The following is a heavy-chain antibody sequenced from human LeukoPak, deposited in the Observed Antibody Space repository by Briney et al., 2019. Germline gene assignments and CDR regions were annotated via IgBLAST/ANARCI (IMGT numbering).Heavy chain of an antibody. V-gene: IGHV4-39*07. Sequence: PSETLSLTCTVSGGSISGSSYYWGWIRQPPGTGLEWIGSIYYSGSTYYNPSLKSRVTISVDTSKNQFSLKLSSVTAADTAVYYCARVYCKGGVLRYFDWSELGCYYFDYWGQGTLVTVSS. CDR3: ARVYCKGGVLRYFDWSELGCYYFDY. CDR1: GGSISGSSYY. CDR2: IYYSGST. D-gene: IGHD3-9*01. J-gene: IGHJ4*02.